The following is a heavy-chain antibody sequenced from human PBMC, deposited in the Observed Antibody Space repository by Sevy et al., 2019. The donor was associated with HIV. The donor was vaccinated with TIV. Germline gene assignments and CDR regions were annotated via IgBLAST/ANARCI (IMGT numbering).Heavy chain of an antibody. CDR3: ARENTMIEEPGWFDP. J-gene: IGHJ5*02. V-gene: IGHV3-11*01. D-gene: IGHD3-22*01. Sequence: GGSLRLSCAASGFTFSDYYMSWIRQAPGKGLEWVSYISRSGSTINYADSVKGRFTISRDNAKNSLYRQINSLRAEDSAVYYCARENTMIEEPGWFDPWGQGTLVTVSS. CDR2: ISRSGSTI. CDR1: GFTFSDYY.